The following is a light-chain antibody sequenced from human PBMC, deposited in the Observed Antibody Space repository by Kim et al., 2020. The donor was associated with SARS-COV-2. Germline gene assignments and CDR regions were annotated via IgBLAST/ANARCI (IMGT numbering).Light chain of an antibody. CDR1: KLGDKY. Sequence: SVSPGQTASITCSGDKLGDKYACWYQQKPGPSPVLVIYQDSKRPSGIPGRFSGSNSGTAATLTISGTQAMDEADYYCQAWDSSTVVFGGGTQLTVL. CDR2: QDS. V-gene: IGLV3-1*01. J-gene: IGLJ2*01. CDR3: QAWDSSTVV.